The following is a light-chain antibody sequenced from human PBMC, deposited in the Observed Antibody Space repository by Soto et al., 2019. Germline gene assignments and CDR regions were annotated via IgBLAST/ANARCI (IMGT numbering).Light chain of an antibody. CDR3: QQINSYHPLT. J-gene: IGKJ4*01. V-gene: IGKV1-9*01. Sequence: IQLPKSPSSLSASVGDSVTITCRASQGISSYLAWYQQKPGKAPKLLIYAASTLQSGVPSRFSGSGSGTDFTLTIRSLQPEDLATYYCQQINSYHPLTVGGGNKVDIK. CDR1: QGISSY. CDR2: AAS.